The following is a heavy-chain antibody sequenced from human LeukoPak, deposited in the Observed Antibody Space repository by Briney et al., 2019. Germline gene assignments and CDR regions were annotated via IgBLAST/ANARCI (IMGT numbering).Heavy chain of an antibody. V-gene: IGHV3-48*02. Sequence: GGSLRLSCATSGVSFTDSPMNWVRQAPGKGLEWISNIRTTAEGAKYAYYADSVKGRVTISRDDGKNTLYLHINSLRDDDTAVYYCATDQRYAFDYWGQGILVTVSS. J-gene: IGHJ4*02. D-gene: IGHD3-9*01. CDR2: IRTTAEGAKYA. CDR3: ATDQRYAFDY. CDR1: GVSFTDSP.